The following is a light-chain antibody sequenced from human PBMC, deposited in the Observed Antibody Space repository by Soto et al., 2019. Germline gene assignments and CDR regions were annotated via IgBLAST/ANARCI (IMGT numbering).Light chain of an antibody. CDR2: DVS. J-gene: IGLJ1*01. V-gene: IGLV2-14*01. CDR3: SSYTSSSTYV. Sequence: QSVLTQPASVSGSPGQSITSSCTGTSSVVGGYNYVSWYQQHPGKAPKLMIYDVSNRPSGVSNRFSGSKSGNTASLTISGLQAEDEADYYCSSYTSSSTYVFGTGTKVTVL. CDR1: SSVVGGYNY.